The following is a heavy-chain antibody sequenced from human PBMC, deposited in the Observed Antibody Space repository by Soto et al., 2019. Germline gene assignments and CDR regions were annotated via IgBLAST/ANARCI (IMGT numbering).Heavy chain of an antibody. CDR1: GFTFTSSA. Sequence: ASAKVSCKASGFTFTSSAVQRVRQARGQRLEWIGWIVVGSGNTNCAQKFQERVTIARDMSTSTAYMELSSLRSEGTGVYYCAASLEIATTRAFDTWCQGTMVPVSS. J-gene: IGHJ3*02. D-gene: IGHD2-21*01. V-gene: IGHV1-58*01. CDR3: AASLEIATTRAFDT. CDR2: IVVGSGNT.